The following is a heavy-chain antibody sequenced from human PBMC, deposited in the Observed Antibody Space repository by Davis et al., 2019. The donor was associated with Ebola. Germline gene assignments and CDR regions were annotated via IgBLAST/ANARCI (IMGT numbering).Heavy chain of an antibody. CDR1: GGSISNGDYS. V-gene: IGHV4-30-4*08. D-gene: IGHD3-22*01. Sequence: SETLSLTCTVSGGSISNGDYSWSWIRQPPGKGLEWIGYIHHSGGTYYNPSLKSRLTLAVDTSKNQFSLRLSSVTAADTAVYYCARDRTPYYYDSTGYYFDNWGQGTLVTVSS. CDR2: IHHSGGT. J-gene: IGHJ4*02. CDR3: ARDRTPYYYDSTGYYFDN.